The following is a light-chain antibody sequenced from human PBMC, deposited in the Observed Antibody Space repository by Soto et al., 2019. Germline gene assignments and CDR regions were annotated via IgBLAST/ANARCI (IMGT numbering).Light chain of an antibody. CDR3: QHYNSYSEA. Sequence: IQMTQSPSTMSGSVGDRVTITCRASQTTSSWLAWYQQKPGKAPKLLIYKASTLKSGVPSRFSGSGSGTEFTLTISSLKNDDFATYYWQHYNSYSEAFGQGTKVDIK. CDR2: KAS. CDR1: QTTSSW. J-gene: IGKJ1*01. V-gene: IGKV1-5*03.